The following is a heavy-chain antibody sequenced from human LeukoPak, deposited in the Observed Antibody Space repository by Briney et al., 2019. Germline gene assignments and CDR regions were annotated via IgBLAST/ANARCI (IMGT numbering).Heavy chain of an antibody. CDR3: ARRSGMFRGVSPWDY. Sequence: PSETLSLTCSVSGFSISSGYYWGWLRQAPGKGLEWIGSAYHSGSPYYNPSLKSRVTISVDTSKNQFSLKLTSVTAEDTAVYYCARRSGMFRGVSPWDYWGHGTLVAVSS. V-gene: IGHV4-38-2*01. D-gene: IGHD3-10*01. J-gene: IGHJ4*01. CDR1: GFSISSGYY. CDR2: AYHSGSP.